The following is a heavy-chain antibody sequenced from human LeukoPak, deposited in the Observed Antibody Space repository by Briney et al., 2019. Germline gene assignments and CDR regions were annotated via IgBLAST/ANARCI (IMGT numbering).Heavy chain of an antibody. CDR3: ARDHGGSSLGWFDP. CDR2: IYYSGST. V-gene: IGHV4-59*01. CDR1: GGSISSYY. J-gene: IGHJ5*02. D-gene: IGHD1-26*01. Sequence: SETLSLTCTVSGGSISSYYWSWIRQPPGKGLEWIGYIYYSGSTNYNPSLKSRFTISVDTSKNQFSLKLSSVTAADTAVYYCARDHGGSSLGWFDPWGQGTLVTVSS.